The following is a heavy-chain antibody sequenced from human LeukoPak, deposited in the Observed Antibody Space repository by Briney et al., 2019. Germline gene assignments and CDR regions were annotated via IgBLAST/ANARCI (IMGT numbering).Heavy chain of an antibody. V-gene: IGHV3-23*01. Sequence: PGGSLRLSCAGSGSTFGSYAMSWVRQAPGKGLEWVSGISGSSGRTFYADSVRGRFTISRDNSKKTLYLQMNSLRGEDTAVYYCAEERAAQGIPYFDYWGQGTLVTVSS. CDR1: GSTFGSYA. D-gene: IGHD6-13*01. CDR2: ISGSSGRT. CDR3: AEERAAQGIPYFDY. J-gene: IGHJ4*02.